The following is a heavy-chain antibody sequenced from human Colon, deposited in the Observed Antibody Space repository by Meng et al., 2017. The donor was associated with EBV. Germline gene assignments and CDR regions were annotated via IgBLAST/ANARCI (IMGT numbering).Heavy chain of an antibody. Sequence: QVHRQESGTGIVKPSETLSTSCTVPGDCVATGCYYWSWIRQPPGKGLEWIANIYYIGGTNYNPSLKSRLTISLDTSKNQFSLRLRSVTAADTAVYYCARVSGRSFDPWGQGTLVTVSS. D-gene: IGHD3-10*01. J-gene: IGHJ5*02. CDR2: IYYIGGT. CDR1: GDCVATGCYY. V-gene: IGHV4-61*01. CDR3: ARVSGRSFDP.